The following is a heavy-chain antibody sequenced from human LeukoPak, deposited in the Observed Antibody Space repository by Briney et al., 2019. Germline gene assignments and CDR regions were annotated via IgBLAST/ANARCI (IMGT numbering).Heavy chain of an antibody. V-gene: IGHV3-43*02. CDR3: TRDYCSGTSCHLFDY. CDR1: GFTFDDYA. D-gene: IGHD2-2*01. Sequence: PGGSLRLSCAASGFTFDDYAMHWVRQTPGMGLEWVSLISGDGSSIYCKDSVKGRFTISRDNSKNSLFLQMNSLTAEDAGIYYCTRDYCSGTSCHLFDYWGQGTLLTVSS. J-gene: IGHJ4*02. CDR2: ISGDGSSI.